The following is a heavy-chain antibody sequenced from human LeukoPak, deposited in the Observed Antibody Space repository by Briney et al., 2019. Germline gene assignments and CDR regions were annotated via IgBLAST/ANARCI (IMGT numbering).Heavy chain of an antibody. CDR3: ARGPQGGYSYGPPPSY. V-gene: IGHV4-34*01. CDR2: INHSGST. Sequence: SETLSLTCAVYGGSFSGYYWSWIRQPPGKELKWIGEINHSGSTNYNPSLKSRVTISVDTSKNQFSLKLSSVTAADTAVYYCARGPQGGYSYGPPPSYWGQGTLVTDCS. J-gene: IGHJ4*02. D-gene: IGHD5-18*01. CDR1: GGSFSGYY.